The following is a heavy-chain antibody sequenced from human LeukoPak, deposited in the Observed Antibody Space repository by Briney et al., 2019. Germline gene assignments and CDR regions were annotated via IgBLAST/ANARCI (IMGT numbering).Heavy chain of an antibody. Sequence: ASVKVSCKASGYTSTGYYMHWVPQAPGQGLEWMGRINPNSGGTNYAQKFQGRVTMTRDTSISTAYMELSRLRSDDTAVYYCERDITMVRGVITGMDYWGQGTLVTVSS. CDR2: INPNSGGT. CDR1: GYTSTGYY. J-gene: IGHJ4*02. V-gene: IGHV1-2*06. CDR3: ERDITMVRGVITGMDY. D-gene: IGHD3-10*01.